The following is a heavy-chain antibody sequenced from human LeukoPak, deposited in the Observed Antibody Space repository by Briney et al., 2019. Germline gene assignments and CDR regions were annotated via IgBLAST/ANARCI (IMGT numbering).Heavy chain of an antibody. Sequence: GGSLRLSCATSGFTFSSYWMNWARQAPGKGLEWVASINHNGNVNYYVDSVKGRFTISRDNAKNSLYLQMSNLRAEDTAVYFCARGGGLDVWGQGAKVTVSS. CDR3: ARGGGLDV. D-gene: IGHD3-16*01. CDR1: GFTFSSYW. V-gene: IGHV3-7*03. J-gene: IGHJ6*02. CDR2: INHNGNVN.